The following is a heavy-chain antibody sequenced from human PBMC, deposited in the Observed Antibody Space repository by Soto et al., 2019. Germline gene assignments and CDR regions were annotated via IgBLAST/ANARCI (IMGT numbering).Heavy chain of an antibody. D-gene: IGHD3-16*01. J-gene: IGHJ6*02. CDR1: GFTFSSYG. CDR2: ISYDGSNK. V-gene: IGHV3-30*18. CDR3: AKDQGGYHYYGMDV. Sequence: GGSLRLSCAASGFTFSSYGMHWVRQAPGKGLEWVAVISYDGSNKYYADSVKGRFTISRDNSKNTLYLQMNSLRAEDTAVYYCAKDQGGYHYYGMDVWGQGTTVTVSS.